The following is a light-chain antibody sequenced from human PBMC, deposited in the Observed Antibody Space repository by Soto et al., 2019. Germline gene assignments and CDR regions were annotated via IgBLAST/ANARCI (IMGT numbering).Light chain of an antibody. CDR3: HKYDNAPLT. J-gene: IGKJ4*01. V-gene: IGKV1-27*01. CDR2: AAY. Sequence: DIQMTQAPSSLSASVGDRVTITCRARQDISTYLAWYQQKPGKVPKLLISAAYTLQSGVPPRFSGSGSETDFTLTISSLQPEDVATYYCHKYDNAPLTFGGGTKVEIK. CDR1: QDISTY.